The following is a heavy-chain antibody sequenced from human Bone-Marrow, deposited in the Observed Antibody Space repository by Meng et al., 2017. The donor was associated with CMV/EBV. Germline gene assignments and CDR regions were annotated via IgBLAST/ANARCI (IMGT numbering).Heavy chain of an antibody. D-gene: IGHD1-1*01. CDR2: IYYSGST. CDR1: GGSISSYY. CDR3: ARAQNRGVIDPQKYNFDY. J-gene: IGHJ4*02. V-gene: IGHV4-59*01. Sequence: SETLSLTCTVSGGSISSYYWSWIRQPPGKGLEWIGYIYYSGSTNYNPSLKSRVTISVDTSKNQFSLKLSSVTAADTAVYYCARAQNRGVIDPQKYNFDYWGQGTLVTVSS.